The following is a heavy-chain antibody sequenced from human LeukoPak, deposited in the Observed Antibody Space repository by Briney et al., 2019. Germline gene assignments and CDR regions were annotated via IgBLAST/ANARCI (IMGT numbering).Heavy chain of an antibody. CDR1: GYSFTSYW. D-gene: IGHD4-11*01. CDR3: ARQRVSDTVYYYYMDV. J-gene: IGHJ6*03. V-gene: IGHV5-51*01. Sequence: GESLKISCKGSGYSFTSYWIGWVRQMPGKGLEWMGIIYPGDSDTRYSPSFQGQVTISADKSISTAYLQWSSLKASDTATYYCARQRVSDTVYYYYMDVWGKGTTDTVSS. CDR2: IYPGDSDT.